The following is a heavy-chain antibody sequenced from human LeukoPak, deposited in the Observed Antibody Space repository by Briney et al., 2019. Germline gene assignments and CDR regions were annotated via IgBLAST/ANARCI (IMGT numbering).Heavy chain of an antibody. Sequence: GGSLRLSCLTSGFTLSTNAMSWVRQAPGKGLEWVSTMSGSGGSTCYADSVKGRFTISRDNSKNTLYLQMNSLRAEDTAVYYCARDALRFLEWLFEFDPWGQGTLVTVSS. V-gene: IGHV3-23*01. J-gene: IGHJ5*02. CDR3: ARDALRFLEWLFEFDP. CDR1: GFTLSTNA. CDR2: MSGSGGST. D-gene: IGHD3-3*01.